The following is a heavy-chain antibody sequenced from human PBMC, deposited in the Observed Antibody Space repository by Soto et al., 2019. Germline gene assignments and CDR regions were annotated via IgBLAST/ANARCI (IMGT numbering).Heavy chain of an antibody. CDR1: GGSISSYY. D-gene: IGHD6-13*01. J-gene: IGHJ5*02. CDR2: IYYSGST. CDR3: ARGDFTYSSSRPTATYNWFVP. V-gene: IGHV4-59*01. Sequence: SETLSLTCTVSGGSISSYYWSWIRQPPGKGLEWIGYIYYSGSTNYNPSLKSRVTISVDTSKNQFSLKLSSVTAADTAVYYCARGDFTYSSSRPTATYNWFVPWGLGTL.